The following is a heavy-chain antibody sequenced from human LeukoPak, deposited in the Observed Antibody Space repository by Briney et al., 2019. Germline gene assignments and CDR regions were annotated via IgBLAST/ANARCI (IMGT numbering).Heavy chain of an antibody. D-gene: IGHD6-13*01. Sequence: KPSQTLSLTCTVSGGSISSGGYYWSWIRQHPGRGPEWIGNIYHSGSTHYNPSLRSRLTISVDTSKNQFSLKLSSVTAADTAVYYCARGLAAAYTSWGQGTLVTVSS. J-gene: IGHJ5*02. CDR3: ARGLAAAYTS. V-gene: IGHV4-31*03. CDR2: IYHSGST. CDR1: GGSISSGGYY.